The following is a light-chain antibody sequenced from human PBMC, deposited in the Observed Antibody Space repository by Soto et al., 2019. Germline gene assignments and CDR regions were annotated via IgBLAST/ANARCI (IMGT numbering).Light chain of an antibody. J-gene: IGLJ1*01. V-gene: IGLV2-14*01. CDR3: RSYTSRSTSV. CDR2: EVS. CDR1: SSDVGGYNY. Sequence: QSALTQPASVSGSPVQSSTISCTGTSSDVGGYNYVSWYQQHPGNAPKLMIYEVSNRPSGVSNRFSGSKYGNTASLTISGLQAEDEADYYCRSYTSRSTSVFGTGTKLTVL.